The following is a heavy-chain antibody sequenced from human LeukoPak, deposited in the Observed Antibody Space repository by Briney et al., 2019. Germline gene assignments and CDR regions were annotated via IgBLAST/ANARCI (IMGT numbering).Heavy chain of an antibody. V-gene: IGHV3-7*01. CDR1: GFTFSTYC. J-gene: IGHJ4*02. CDR2: IKQDGSEK. Sequence: GGSLRLSCAASGFTFSTYCMSWVRQAPGKGLERVANIKQDGSEKYYVDSVRGRFTISRDNAKNSLYLQMNSLGPDDTAVYYCATRKTTIVGDWFDYWGQGTLVTVSS. CDR3: ATRKTTIVGDWFDY. D-gene: IGHD5-24*01.